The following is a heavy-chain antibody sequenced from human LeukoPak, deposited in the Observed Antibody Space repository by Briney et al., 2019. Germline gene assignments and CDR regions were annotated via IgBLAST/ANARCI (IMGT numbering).Heavy chain of an antibody. J-gene: IGHJ4*02. D-gene: IGHD2-2*01. V-gene: IGHV3-7*01. Sequence: GGSLRLSCAASGFTFSSYWMSWVRQAPGEGMEWVANIRQDGSEKYYVDSVKGQFTISRDNAKNSLYLQMTSLRAEDTAVYYCARENRSTSCCFDYWGQGTLVTVSS. CDR3: ARENRSTSCCFDY. CDR2: IRQDGSEK. CDR1: GFTFSSYW.